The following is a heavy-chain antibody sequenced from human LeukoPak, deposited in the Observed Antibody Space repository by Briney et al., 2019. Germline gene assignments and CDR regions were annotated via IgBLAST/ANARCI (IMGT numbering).Heavy chain of an antibody. V-gene: IGHV4-4*02. J-gene: IGHJ6*03. CDR1: GGSISSSNW. Sequence: SETLSLTCTVSGGSISSSNWWSWVRQPPGKGLEWIGEIYHSGSTNYNPPLKSRVTISVDKSKNQFSLKLSSVTAADTAVYYCARGLQTTVTPNYYYYMDVWGKGTTVTVSS. D-gene: IGHD4-11*01. CDR3: ARGLQTTVTPNYYYYMDV. CDR2: IYHSGST.